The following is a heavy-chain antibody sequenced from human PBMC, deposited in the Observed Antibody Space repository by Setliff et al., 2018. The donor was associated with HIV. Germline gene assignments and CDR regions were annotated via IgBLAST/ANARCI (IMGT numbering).Heavy chain of an antibody. CDR2: IIPSSGGT. Sequence: ASVKVSCKASGYTFTGYYIHWVRQAPGQGLEWMGRIIPSSGGTNYAQKFQGRVTMTRDTSISTAYMELSRLRSDDTAVYYCASKVYCTNGVCLDAFDIWGQGTMITVSS. J-gene: IGHJ3*02. V-gene: IGHV1-2*06. CDR3: ASKVYCTNGVCLDAFDI. CDR1: GYTFTGYY. D-gene: IGHD2-8*01.